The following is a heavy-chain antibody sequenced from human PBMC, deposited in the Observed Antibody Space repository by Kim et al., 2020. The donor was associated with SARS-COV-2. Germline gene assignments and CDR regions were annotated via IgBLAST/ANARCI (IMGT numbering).Heavy chain of an antibody. Sequence: GGSLRLSCTASGFTFGDYAMSWVRQAPGKGLEWVGFIRSKAYGGTTEYAASVKGRFTISRDDSKSIAYLQMNSLKTEDTAVYYCTREGGYYYDSSGYYYGKLDFWGQGTLVAVST. V-gene: IGHV3-49*04. CDR3: TREGGYYYDSSGYYYGKLDF. J-gene: IGHJ4*02. CDR2: IRSKAYGGTT. D-gene: IGHD3-22*01. CDR1: GFTFGDYA.